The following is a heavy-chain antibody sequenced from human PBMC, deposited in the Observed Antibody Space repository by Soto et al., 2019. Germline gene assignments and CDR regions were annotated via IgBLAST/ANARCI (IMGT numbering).Heavy chain of an antibody. CDR2: ISAYNGNT. Sequence: QVQLVQSGAEVKKPGASVKVSCKASGYTFTSYGISWVRQAPGQGLEWMGWISAYNGNTNYAQKLQGRVTMTTDTXMSXAXRELRSLRSDDTAVYYCARDTEERAGTNYYYYGMDVWGQGTTVTVSS. CDR1: GYTFTSYG. CDR3: ARDTEERAGTNYYYYGMDV. D-gene: IGHD3-10*01. V-gene: IGHV1-18*01. J-gene: IGHJ6*02.